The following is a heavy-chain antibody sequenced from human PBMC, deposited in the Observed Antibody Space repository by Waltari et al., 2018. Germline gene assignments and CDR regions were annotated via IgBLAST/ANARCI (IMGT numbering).Heavy chain of an antibody. J-gene: IGHJ4*02. CDR1: GFTFSTYS. Sequence: EVQLVESGGGLVKPGGSLRLSCAASGFTFSTYSMNWVRQAPGKGLEWVSSISSSSSYIYYADSVKGRFTISRDNAKNSLYLQMNSLRAEDTAVYYCARDVGGSSWTFYFDYWGQGTLVTVSS. V-gene: IGHV3-21*01. D-gene: IGHD6-13*01. CDR2: ISSSSSYI. CDR3: ARDVGGSSWTFYFDY.